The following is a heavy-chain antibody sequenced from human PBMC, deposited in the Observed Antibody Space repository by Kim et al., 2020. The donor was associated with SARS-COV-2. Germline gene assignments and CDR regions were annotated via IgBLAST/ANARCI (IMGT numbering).Heavy chain of an antibody. CDR1: GFTFSHYG. CDR2: IETDGSAK. CDR3: ATVTVSKYGYFYL. D-gene: IGHD4-17*01. V-gene: IGHV3-7*01. Sequence: GGSLRLSCEASGFTFSHYGMSWVRQAPGKGLEWVAAIETDGSAKYYVASVKGRFTISRDNAKNSLYLQMNSLRVEATAVYYCATVTVSKYGYFYLLGRG. J-gene: IGHJ2*01.